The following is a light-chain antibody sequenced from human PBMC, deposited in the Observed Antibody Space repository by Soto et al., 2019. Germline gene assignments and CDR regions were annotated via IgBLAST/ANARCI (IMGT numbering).Light chain of an antibody. CDR1: SYNIGSYT. V-gene: IGLV1-44*01. CDR2: STH. J-gene: IGLJ1*01. Sequence: QAVRTEPLTATGCIWEGVIISCVGSSYNIGSYTVNWYQQLPGTAPKLLMYSTHQPPSGVPDRFSGSKSGTSASLAINGLQSEDEADYYCATWDDSLNALYVFGTGTKVTVL. CDR3: ATWDDSLNALYV.